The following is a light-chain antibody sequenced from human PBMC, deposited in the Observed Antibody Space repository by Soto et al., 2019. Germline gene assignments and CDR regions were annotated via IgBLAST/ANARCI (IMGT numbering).Light chain of an antibody. CDR3: QQYNNWPPGIT. Sequence: ELVLTQSPATLSVSPGERATLSCRASQSVASNLAWYQQKPGQAPRLLIYTASTRATGIPARFSGSGSGTAFTLTISSLQSEYFAIYYCQQYNNWPPGITFGQGTRLESK. CDR2: TAS. V-gene: IGKV3-15*01. J-gene: IGKJ5*01. CDR1: QSVASN.